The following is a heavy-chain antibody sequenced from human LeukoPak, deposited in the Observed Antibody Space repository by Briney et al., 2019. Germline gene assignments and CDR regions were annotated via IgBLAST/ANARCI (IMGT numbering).Heavy chain of an antibody. CDR2: IKEDGSEK. CDR3: ARDSSGYQ. Sequence: GGSLRLSCAASGFTFSTYWMSWVRQAPGKGLEWVANIKEDGSEKYYGDSVKGRFTISRDNAKNSLYLQMNSLRAEDAAVYYCARDSSGYQWGQGTLVTVSS. V-gene: IGHV3-7*01. J-gene: IGHJ4*02. CDR1: GFTFSTYW. D-gene: IGHD3-22*01.